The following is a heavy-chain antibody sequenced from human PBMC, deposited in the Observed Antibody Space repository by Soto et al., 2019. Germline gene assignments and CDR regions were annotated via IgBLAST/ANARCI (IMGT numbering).Heavy chain of an antibody. CDR3: VIAMAVVIAPLGI. V-gene: IGHV3-23*01. CDR2: ISENGGSRGGT. CDR1: GFTFNNSA. J-gene: IGHJ3*02. D-gene: IGHD2-21*01. Sequence: GSLRLSCAASGFTFNNSAMTWVRQAPGQGLEWVASISENGGSRGGTYYADSVKGRFTISRDNSKNTLYLQVDSLTGADTAVYYFVIAMAVVIAPLGIWGQGALVTV.